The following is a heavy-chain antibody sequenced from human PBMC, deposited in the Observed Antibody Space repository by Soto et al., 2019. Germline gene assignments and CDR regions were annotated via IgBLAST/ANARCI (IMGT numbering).Heavy chain of an antibody. Sequence: VASVKVSCKASGYAFTSYGISWVRQAPGQGLEWMGGIIPIFGTANYAQKFQGRVTITADESTSTAYTELSSLRSEDTAVYYCARGVLEFTPGYFDYWGQGTLVTVSS. CDR1: GYAFTSYG. CDR2: IIPIFGTA. CDR3: ARGVLEFTPGYFDY. D-gene: IGHD3-3*01. V-gene: IGHV1-69*13. J-gene: IGHJ4*02.